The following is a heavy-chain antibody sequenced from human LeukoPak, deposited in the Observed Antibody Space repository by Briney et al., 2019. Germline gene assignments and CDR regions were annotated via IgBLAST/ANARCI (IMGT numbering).Heavy chain of an antibody. V-gene: IGHV3-74*01. CDR2: INSDGSSI. Sequence: PGGSLRLSCAASGFTIRSYWMHWVRQAPGKGLLWVSRINSDGSSISYVDSVKGRFTISRDNANNTLYLHMNSLRVEDTAVYYCAREITCPGGTDRSCMDVWGKGTTVTVSS. CDR3: AREITCPGGTDRSCMDV. D-gene: IGHD1-1*01. CDR1: GFTIRSYW. J-gene: IGHJ6*03.